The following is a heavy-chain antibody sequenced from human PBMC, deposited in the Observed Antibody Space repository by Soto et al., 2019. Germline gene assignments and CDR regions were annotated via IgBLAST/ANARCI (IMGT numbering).Heavy chain of an antibody. CDR2: INAGNGNT. CDR3: ATGYCSRGSCSGLVDY. CDR1: GYTFTSYA. Sequence: ASVKVSCKASGYTFTSYAMHWVRQAPGQRLEWMGWINAGNGNTKYSQKFQGRVTITRDTSASTAYMELSSLRSEDTAVYYCATGYCSRGSCSGLVDYWGQGTLVTVSS. D-gene: IGHD2-15*01. J-gene: IGHJ4*02. V-gene: IGHV1-3*01.